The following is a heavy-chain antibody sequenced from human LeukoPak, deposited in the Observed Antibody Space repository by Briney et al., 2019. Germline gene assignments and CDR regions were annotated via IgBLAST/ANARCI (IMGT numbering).Heavy chain of an antibody. CDR2: IYTSGST. J-gene: IGHJ4*02. CDR1: GGSISSGSYY. Sequence: SQTLSLTCTVSGGSISSGSYYWSWIRQPAGKGLEWIGRIYTSGSTNYNPSLKSRVTISVDTSKNQFSLKLSSVTAADTAVYYCARETDVDYPYYFDYWGQGTLVTVSS. V-gene: IGHV4-61*02. D-gene: IGHD4-17*01. CDR3: ARETDVDYPYYFDY.